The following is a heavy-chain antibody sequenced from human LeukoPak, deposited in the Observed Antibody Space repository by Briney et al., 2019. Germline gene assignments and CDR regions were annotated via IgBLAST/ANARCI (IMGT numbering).Heavy chain of an antibody. CDR2: IYYSGTTT. J-gene: IGHJ2*01. D-gene: IGHD5-18*01. Sequence: SETLSLTCTVSGGSISSYYWSWIRQPPGKGLEWIGYIYYSGTTTNYNPSLKSRVTISGDTSKNQFSLKLSSVTAADTAVYYCAVRGYSYGYNREWYFDLWGRGTLVTVSS. CDR1: GGSISSYY. V-gene: IGHV4-59*12. CDR3: AVRGYSYGYNREWYFDL.